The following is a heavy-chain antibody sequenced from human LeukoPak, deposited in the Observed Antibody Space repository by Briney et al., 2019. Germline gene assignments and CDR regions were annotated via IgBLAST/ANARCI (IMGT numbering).Heavy chain of an antibody. V-gene: IGHV3-33*01. D-gene: IGHD6-19*01. CDR1: GFTFSSYA. Sequence: GGSLRLSCAASGFTFSSYAMHWVRQASGKGLEWVAVIRHDGSNKYYAASVKGRFTVSRDNSKNTLYLQINSLRAEDTAVYYCARERVTGTSYYYYYGMDVWGQGTTVTVSS. CDR2: IRHDGSNK. CDR3: ARERVTGTSYYYYYGMDV. J-gene: IGHJ6*02.